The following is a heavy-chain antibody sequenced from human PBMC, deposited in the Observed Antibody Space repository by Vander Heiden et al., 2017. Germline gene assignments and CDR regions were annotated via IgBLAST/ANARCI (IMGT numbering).Heavy chain of an antibody. CDR1: GGTFRSYG. J-gene: IGHJ6*02. Sequence: QVHLVQSGAEVKKPGSSVKVSCQISGGTFRSYGLSWVRQAPGQGLEWMGGIIPVLNMEKYAENFQGRLTITADKSSTIAYMELRSLTSDDTAVYYCVRDRRDRGSSGGYDGVWGQGTMVTVSS. D-gene: IGHD5-12*01. V-gene: IGHV1-69*10. CDR3: VRDRRDRGSSGGYDGV. CDR2: IIPVLNME.